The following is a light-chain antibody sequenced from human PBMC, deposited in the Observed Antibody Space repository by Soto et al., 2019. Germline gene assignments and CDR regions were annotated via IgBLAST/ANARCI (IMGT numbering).Light chain of an antibody. CDR2: DVS. V-gene: IGLV2-11*01. CDR3: CSYAGSYTYG. Sequence: QSVLTQPRSVSGTPGQPVTISCTGTSNVVGGYNYVSWYQQHPCKAPRLMIYDVSKRPSGVPDRFSGSKSGNTASLTISGLQAEDEADYYCCSYAGSYTYGFGTGTKVTVL. J-gene: IGLJ1*01. CDR1: SNVVGGYNY.